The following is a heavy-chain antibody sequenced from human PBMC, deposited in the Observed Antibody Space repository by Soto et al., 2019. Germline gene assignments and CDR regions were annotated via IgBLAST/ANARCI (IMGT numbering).Heavy chain of an antibody. J-gene: IGHJ4*02. Sequence: ASETLSLTCTVSGGSISSSSYYWGWIRQPPGKGLEWIGSIYYSGSTYYNPSLKSRVTISVDTSKNQFSLKLSSVTAADTAVYYCAIRAYYYGSGTRRPHVFDCWGQGTLVTVSS. CDR1: GGSISSSSYY. CDR3: AIRAYYYGSGTRRPHVFDC. V-gene: IGHV4-39*01. CDR2: IYYSGST. D-gene: IGHD3-10*01.